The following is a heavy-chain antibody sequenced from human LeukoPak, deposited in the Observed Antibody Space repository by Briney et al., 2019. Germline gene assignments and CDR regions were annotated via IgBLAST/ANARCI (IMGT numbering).Heavy chain of an antibody. Sequence: PGGSLRLSCAASGFTFSSYSMNWVRQAPGKGLEWVSSISSSSSYIYYADSVKGRFTISRDNAKNSLYLQMNSLRAEDTAVYYCARGLLWLPDYYYYGMDVWGQGTTVTVSS. CDR1: GFTFSSYS. J-gene: IGHJ6*02. D-gene: IGHD5-18*01. V-gene: IGHV3-21*01. CDR2: ISSSSSYI. CDR3: ARGLLWLPDYYYYGMDV.